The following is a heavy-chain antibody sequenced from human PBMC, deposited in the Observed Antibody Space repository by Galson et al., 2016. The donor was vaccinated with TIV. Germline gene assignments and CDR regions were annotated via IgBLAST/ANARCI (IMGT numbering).Heavy chain of an antibody. J-gene: IGHJ4*02. CDR2: IRSEAYGGSP. Sequence: SLRLSCAGSGFTFSKNDMHWVRQAPGQGLEWVAYIRSEAYGGSPEYAASARGRFTVSRDDSASIAYLDLNSLKDEDTAVYFCSRGPIQMQPQGGYYFDSWGQGTPVTVSS. CDR3: SRGPIQMQPQGGYYFDS. V-gene: IGHV3-49*04. D-gene: IGHD2-15*01. CDR1: GFTFSKND.